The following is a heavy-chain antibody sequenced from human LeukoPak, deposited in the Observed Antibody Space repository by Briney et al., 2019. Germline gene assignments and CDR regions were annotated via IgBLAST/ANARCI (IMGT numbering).Heavy chain of an antibody. Sequence: GGSLRLSCAASGFTFSSYAMSWVRQAPGKGLEWVSAISGSGGSTYYADSVKGRFTISRDNSKNTLYLQMYSLRAEDTALYYCAKLGCTGTICYANYWGQGTLVTVSS. CDR3: AKLGCTGTICYANY. J-gene: IGHJ4*02. CDR1: GFTFSSYA. D-gene: IGHD2-2*01. V-gene: IGHV3-23*01. CDR2: ISGSGGST.